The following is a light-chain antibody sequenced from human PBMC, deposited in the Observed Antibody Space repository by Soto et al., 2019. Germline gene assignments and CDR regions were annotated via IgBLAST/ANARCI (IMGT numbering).Light chain of an antibody. Sequence: DIQMTQSPSTLSASVGDRVTITFRASQSISSWLAWYQQKPGKAPKLLIYDASSLESGVPSRFSGSGSGTDFTLSISRLEPEDFAVYYCQQYGSSPITFGQGTRLEIK. CDR1: QSISSW. CDR2: DAS. J-gene: IGKJ5*01. V-gene: IGKV1-5*01. CDR3: QQYGSSPIT.